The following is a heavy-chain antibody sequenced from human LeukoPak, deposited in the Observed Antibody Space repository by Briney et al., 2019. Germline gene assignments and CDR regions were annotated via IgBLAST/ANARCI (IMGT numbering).Heavy chain of an antibody. CDR2: IWYDGSNK. Sequence: GRSLRLSCAASGFTFSSYGMHWVRQASGKGLEWVAVIWYDGSNKYYADSVKGRFTISRDNSKNTLYLQMNSLRAEDTAVYYCARDIAAAGSRYYYYGMDVWGQGTTVTVSS. V-gene: IGHV3-33*01. CDR1: GFTFSSYG. J-gene: IGHJ6*02. D-gene: IGHD6-13*01. CDR3: ARDIAAAGSRYYYYGMDV.